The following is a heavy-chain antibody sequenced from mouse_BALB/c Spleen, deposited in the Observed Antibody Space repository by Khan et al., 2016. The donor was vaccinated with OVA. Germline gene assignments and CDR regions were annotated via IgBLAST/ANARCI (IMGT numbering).Heavy chain of an antibody. D-gene: IGHD1-1*02. CDR2: INTYTGEP. CDR1: GYTFTTYG. Sequence: LVESGPELKKPGVTVKISCKASGYTFTTYGMNWVKQAPGKGLKWMGWINTYTGEPTYVDDFKGRFAFSLETSASTAYLQINNLKNEDTATYFCARVVYSGTMDYWGQGTSVTVSS. V-gene: IGHV9-3-1*01. J-gene: IGHJ4*01. CDR3: ARVVYSGTMDY.